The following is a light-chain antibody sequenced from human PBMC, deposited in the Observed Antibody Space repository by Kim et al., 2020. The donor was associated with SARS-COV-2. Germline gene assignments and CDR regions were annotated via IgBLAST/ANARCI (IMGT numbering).Light chain of an antibody. J-gene: IGLJ2*01. CDR1: SSNIGSNY. Sequence: GQRVTISCSGSSSNIGSNYVYWYQQLPGTAPKLLIYRNNQRPSGVPDRFSGSKSGTSASLAISGLRSEDEADYYCAAWDDSLSAVVFGGGTKLTVL. CDR2: RNN. V-gene: IGLV1-47*01. CDR3: AAWDDSLSAVV.